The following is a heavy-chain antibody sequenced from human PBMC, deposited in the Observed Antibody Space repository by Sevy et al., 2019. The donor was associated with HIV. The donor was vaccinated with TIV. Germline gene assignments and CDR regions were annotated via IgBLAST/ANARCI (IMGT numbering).Heavy chain of an antibody. J-gene: IGHJ4*02. V-gene: IGHV3-21*01. CDR1: GFTFSSYS. D-gene: IGHD3-10*01. CDR2: ISSSSSYI. Sequence: GGSLRLSCAASGFTFSSYSMNWVRQAPGKGLEWVSSISSSSSYIYYADSVKGRFTISRDNAKNSLYLQMNSLRAEDTAVYYCARDARFGGAGTDYWGQGTLVTVSS. CDR3: ARDARFGGAGTDY.